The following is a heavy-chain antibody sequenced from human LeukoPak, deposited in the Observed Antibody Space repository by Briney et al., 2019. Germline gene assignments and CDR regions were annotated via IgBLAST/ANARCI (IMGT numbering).Heavy chain of an antibody. CDR1: GFTFSSSA. D-gene: IGHD5-12*01. V-gene: IGHV3-23*01. Sequence: AGSLRLSCAASGFTFSSSAMSWVRQAQGQGLEWVSSISGSGGSTYYADSVKGRFTISRDNSKNTLYLQMNSLRPEDTSVYYCARALPTASGYDFHPSEGFDYWGQGTLVTVSS. CDR3: ARALPTASGYDFHPSEGFDY. J-gene: IGHJ4*02. CDR2: ISGSGGST.